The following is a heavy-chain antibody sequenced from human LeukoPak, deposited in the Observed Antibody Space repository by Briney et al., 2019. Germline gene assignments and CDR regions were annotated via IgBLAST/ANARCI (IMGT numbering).Heavy chain of an antibody. J-gene: IGHJ6*02. CDR2: ISAGGSTI. D-gene: IGHD2-2*03. CDR3: AKEYGYSSSRISYYYYGMDV. Sequence: PGGSLRLSCAASGFTFSTYSMNWVRQAPGKGLEWVSYISAGGSTIYYADSVQGRFTISRDNSKNTLYLQMNSLRAEDTAVYYCAKEYGYSSSRISYYYYGMDVWGQGPTVTVSS. CDR1: GFTFSTYS. V-gene: IGHV3-48*01.